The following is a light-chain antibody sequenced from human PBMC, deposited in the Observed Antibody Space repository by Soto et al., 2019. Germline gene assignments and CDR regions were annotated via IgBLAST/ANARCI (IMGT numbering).Light chain of an antibody. CDR1: HSVTSDY. Sequence: EIVLTPSPGTLSLSPGERATLSCRASHSVTSDYLAWYQQKPGQAPRLLIYGATKRATGIPDRFSGSGSGTDFTLTISRLEAEDFAVYYCQQYGSPITFGQGTRLEIK. CDR3: QQYGSPIT. V-gene: IGKV3-20*01. J-gene: IGKJ5*01. CDR2: GAT.